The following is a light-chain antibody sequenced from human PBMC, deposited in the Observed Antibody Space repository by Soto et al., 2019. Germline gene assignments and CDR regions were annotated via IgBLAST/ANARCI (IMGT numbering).Light chain of an antibody. CDR2: TAS. Sequence: DIQMTQSPSSVSASVGDRVTITCRASQDIGRWLAWYQEKPGKAPKLLIYTASTLQSGVPSRFSGSGSGTDFTLTISSLQPEDFATYYCQHAHNFPLTYGQGTKVDIK. V-gene: IGKV1-12*01. CDR3: QHAHNFPLT. J-gene: IGKJ1*01. CDR1: QDIGRW.